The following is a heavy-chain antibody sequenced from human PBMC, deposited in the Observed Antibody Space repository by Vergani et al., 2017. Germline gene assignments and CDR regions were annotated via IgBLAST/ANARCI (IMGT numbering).Heavy chain of an antibody. CDR2: IYYSGST. CDR3: ARDPESDGGNLLENAFDI. J-gene: IGHJ3*02. V-gene: IGHV4-30-2*05. CDR1: GGSISSGGYS. D-gene: IGHD4-23*01. Sequence: QLQLQESGSGLVKPSQTLSLTCAVSGGSISSGGYSWSWIRQPPGKGLEWIGYIYYSGSTYYNPSLKSRVTISVDTSKNQFSLKLSSVTAADTAVYYCARDPESDGGNLLENAFDIWGQGTMVTVSS.